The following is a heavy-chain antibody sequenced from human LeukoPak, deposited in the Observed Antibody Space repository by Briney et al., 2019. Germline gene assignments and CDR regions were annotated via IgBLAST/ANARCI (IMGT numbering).Heavy chain of an antibody. J-gene: IGHJ4*02. CDR3: ARGLDFQGEANFDY. CDR2: MNPNSGNT. Sequence: ASVKASSKASGYTFTSYDINWVRQATGQGLEWMGWMNPNSGNTGYAQKFQGRVTMTRNTSISTAYMELSSLRSEDTAVYYCARGLDFQGEANFDYWGQGTLVTVSS. V-gene: IGHV1-8*01. CDR1: GYTFTSYD. D-gene: IGHD3-16*01.